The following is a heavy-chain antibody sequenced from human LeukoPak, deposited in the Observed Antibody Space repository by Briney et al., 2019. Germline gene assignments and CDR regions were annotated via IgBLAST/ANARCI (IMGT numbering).Heavy chain of an antibody. CDR3: AKDSHGSGSYYNH. V-gene: IGHV3-43*02. J-gene: IGHJ5*02. Sequence: PGGSLRLSCAASGFTFDDYAMHWVRQAPGKGLEWVSLITGDGGSTYYADSVRGRFTISRDNSKNSLYLQMNSLRTEDTALYYCAKDSHGSGSYYNHWGQGTLVTVSS. D-gene: IGHD3-10*01. CDR1: GFTFDDYA. CDR2: ITGDGGST.